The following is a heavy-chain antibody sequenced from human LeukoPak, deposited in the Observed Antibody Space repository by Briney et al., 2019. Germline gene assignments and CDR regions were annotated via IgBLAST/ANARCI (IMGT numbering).Heavy chain of an antibody. CDR2: IYTSGST. Sequence: SQTLSLTCTVSGGSISSGSYYWSWIRQPAGKGLEWIGRIYTSGSTNYNPSFKSRVTISVDTSKNQFSLKLSSVTAADTAVYYWARAIAVAGTGAFDYWGQGTLVTVSS. J-gene: IGHJ4*02. CDR1: GGSISSGSYY. CDR3: ARAIAVAGTGAFDY. D-gene: IGHD6-19*01. V-gene: IGHV4-61*02.